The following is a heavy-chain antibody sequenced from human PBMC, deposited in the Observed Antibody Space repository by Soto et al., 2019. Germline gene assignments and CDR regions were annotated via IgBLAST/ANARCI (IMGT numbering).Heavy chain of an antibody. CDR2: VYYNGFT. V-gene: IGHV4-39*01. CDR3: SSMGDFWSGCGEVDP. D-gene: IGHD3-3*01. Sequence: QLQLRESGPGLVKPSETLSLTCTVSGGSISSSSYYWAWNRQSPGKGLEWIGRVYYNGFTYYNPSLKSRVTISIDTYKNRFCLKLTSVTAADRAVYYCSSMGDFWSGCGEVDPWGQGTLVTVSS. CDR1: GGSISSSSYY. J-gene: IGHJ5*02.